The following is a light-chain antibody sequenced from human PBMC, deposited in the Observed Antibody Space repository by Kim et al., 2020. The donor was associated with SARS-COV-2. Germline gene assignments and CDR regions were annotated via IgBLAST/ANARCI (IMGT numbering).Light chain of an antibody. Sequence: QPSSISCRSSHSLVYSDGNIYLNWFHQRPGQSPRRLIYKVSNRDSGVPDRFSGSGSGTDFTLQISRVEAEDVGVDYCMQGTHWPFTFGPGTKLEI. J-gene: IGKJ3*01. CDR2: KVS. V-gene: IGKV2-30*01. CDR1: HSLVYSDGNIY. CDR3: MQGTHWPFT.